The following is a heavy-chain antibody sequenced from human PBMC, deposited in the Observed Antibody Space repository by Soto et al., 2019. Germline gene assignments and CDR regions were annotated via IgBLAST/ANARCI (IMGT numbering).Heavy chain of an antibody. J-gene: IGHJ4*02. CDR2: INSDGSST. D-gene: IGHD2-15*01. V-gene: IGHV3-74*01. Sequence: EVQLVESGVGLVQPGGSLRLSCAASGFTFSTYWMHWVRQAPGKGLVWVSRINSDGSSTNYVDSVKGRFTISRDNAENTLYLEINNMRAEDTAVYYCARDYYTRLGHCSGGGCPLDYWGQGTLVTASS. CDR1: GFTFSTYW. CDR3: ARDYYTRLGHCSGGGCPLDY.